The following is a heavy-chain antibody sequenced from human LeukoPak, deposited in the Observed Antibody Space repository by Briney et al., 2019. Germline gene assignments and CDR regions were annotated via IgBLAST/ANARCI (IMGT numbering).Heavy chain of an antibody. CDR3: ARMAGAERFFDY. CDR2: TYYRSRWYN. D-gene: IGHD1-1*01. J-gene: IGHJ4*02. V-gene: IGHV6-1*01. Sequence: SQTLSLTCGISGDSVSSNSVTWNWIRQSPARGLEWLGRTYYRSRWYNDYAVSVKSRVTVNPDTAKNQLSLQLNYVTPDDTAVYYCARMAGAERFFDYWGQGTLVTVSS. CDR1: GDSVSSNSVT.